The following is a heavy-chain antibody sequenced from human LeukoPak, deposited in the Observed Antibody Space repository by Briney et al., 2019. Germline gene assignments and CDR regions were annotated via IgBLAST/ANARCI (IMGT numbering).Heavy chain of an antibody. CDR2: VYYGRTT. CDR3: VRHDGRGGATMGAFDS. J-gene: IGHJ5*01. Sequence: SETLSLTCTVSAGSFISSSHHWGWIPQSPGKGLEWIGTVYYGRTTYYNPSLDGRVTISLDTSANHFSLQLNSVTAADTAVYYCVRHDGRGGATMGAFDSWGQGSLVTVSS. D-gene: IGHD5-12*01. V-gene: IGHV4-39*01. CDR1: AGSFISSSHH.